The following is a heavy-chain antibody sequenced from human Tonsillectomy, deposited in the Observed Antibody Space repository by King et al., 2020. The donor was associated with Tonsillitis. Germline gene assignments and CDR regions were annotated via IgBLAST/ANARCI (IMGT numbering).Heavy chain of an antibody. Sequence: HVQLVESGGGVVQPGRSLRLSCAASGFTFTTYAMHWVRQAPGKGLEWVAFISYDGSNNSYTDSVKGRYTTSRDNSKNTLYLQMNSLSAEDTAVYYCARAGFCDSTSCYRYYYYMDVWGKGTTVTVSS. V-gene: IGHV3-30-3*01. CDR2: ISYDGSNN. J-gene: IGHJ6*03. D-gene: IGHD2-2*01. CDR3: ARAGFCDSTSCYRYYYYMDV. CDR1: GFTFTTYA.